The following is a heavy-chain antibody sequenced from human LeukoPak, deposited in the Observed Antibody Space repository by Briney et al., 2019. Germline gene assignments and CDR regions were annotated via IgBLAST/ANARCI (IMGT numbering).Heavy chain of an antibody. CDR3: ARQVPRPYYYYYYMDV. J-gene: IGHJ6*03. Sequence: GESLKISCKGSGYSFTSYWIGWVRQMPGKGLEWMGIIYPGDSDTRYSPSFQGQVTISADKSISTAYLQWSSLKASDTAMYYCARQVPRPYYYYYYMDVWGKGTTVTVSS. CDR2: IYPGDSDT. CDR1: GYSFTSYW. V-gene: IGHV5-51*01.